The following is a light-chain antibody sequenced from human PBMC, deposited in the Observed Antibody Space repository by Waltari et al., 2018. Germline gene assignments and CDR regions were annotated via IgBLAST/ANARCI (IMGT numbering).Light chain of an antibody. CDR3: QQSYSTPVT. Sequence: DIQMTQSPSSLSASVGDRVTITCRESQSISTYLNWYLQKPGKAPKLRIYGASSLQSGAPSMFSGSGSGTEFTLSISSLQPENFATYDGQQSYSTPVTFGPGTKVDI. J-gene: IGKJ3*01. CDR2: GAS. V-gene: IGKV1-39*01. CDR1: QSISTY.